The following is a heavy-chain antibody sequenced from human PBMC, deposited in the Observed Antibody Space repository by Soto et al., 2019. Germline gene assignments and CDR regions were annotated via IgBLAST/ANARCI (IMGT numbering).Heavy chain of an antibody. D-gene: IGHD5-18*01. J-gene: IGHJ6*02. CDR1: GGSISSYY. Sequence: PSETLSLTCTVSGGSISSYYWSWIRQPPGKGLEWIGYIYYSGSTNYNPSLKSRVTISVDTSKNQFSLKLSSVTAADTAVYYCARDNSRRVDTARRDPYYYGMDVRGQGTTVTVSS. CDR3: ARDNSRRVDTARRDPYYYGMDV. CDR2: IYYSGST. V-gene: IGHV4-59*01.